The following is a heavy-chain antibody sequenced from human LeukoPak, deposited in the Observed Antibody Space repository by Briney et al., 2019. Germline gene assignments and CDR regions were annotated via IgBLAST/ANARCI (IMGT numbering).Heavy chain of an antibody. Sequence: ASVKVSCKASGYTLTGYYMHWVRQAPGQGLEWMGWINPNSGGTHYAQKFQGRVTMTRDTSISTAYMELSRHRSDEAAVYYCARDVAEAGDYWGQGTLVTVSS. D-gene: IGHD6-13*01. CDR2: INPNSGGT. CDR1: GYTLTGYY. V-gene: IGHV1-2*02. J-gene: IGHJ4*02. CDR3: ARDVAEAGDY.